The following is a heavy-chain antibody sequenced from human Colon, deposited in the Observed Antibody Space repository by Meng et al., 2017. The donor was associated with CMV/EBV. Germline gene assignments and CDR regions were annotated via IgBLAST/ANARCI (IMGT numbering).Heavy chain of an antibody. V-gene: IGHV4-39*07. CDR2: ISHVGTT. J-gene: IGHJ4*02. D-gene: IGHD3-10*01. CDR3: ARDSRGHYHDAFVY. Sequence: SGSSISRCFYFWGWIRPSPGKGLEWIGIISHVGTTYYNPSLKNRVTLSVDASKNQFSLEMTSVTVADTAIYYCARDSRGHYHDAFVYWGQGTQVTVSS. CDR1: GSSISRCFYF.